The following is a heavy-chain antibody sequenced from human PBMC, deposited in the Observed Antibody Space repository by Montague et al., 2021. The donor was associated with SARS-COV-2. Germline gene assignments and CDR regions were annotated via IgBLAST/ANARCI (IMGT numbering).Heavy chain of an antibody. CDR3: AKQALTRDCTSSTCFGAAFDI. CDR2: INYSGST. Sequence: SETLSLTCTVYGVSFSSYYWSWIRQPPGKGLEWVGYINYSGSTNYNPSLKSRVTISVDTSKNQFSLKLSSVTAADTAVYYCAKQALTRDCTSSTCFGAAFDIWGQGTMVTVSS. V-gene: IGHV4-59*08. J-gene: IGHJ3*02. D-gene: IGHD2-2*01. CDR1: GVSFSSYY.